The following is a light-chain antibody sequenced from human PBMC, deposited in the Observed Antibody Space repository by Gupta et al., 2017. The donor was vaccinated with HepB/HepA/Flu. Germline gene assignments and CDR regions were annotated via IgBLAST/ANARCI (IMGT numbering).Light chain of an antibody. J-gene: IGLJ2*01. Sequence: SSELTQDPPVSVALGQTVRITCQGDSLRNYHASWFQQKPGQAPKLVLYGNNIRPSGIPDRLSGSNSRNTASLTIAGTQAEDEADYYCNCRDSSGNVVFGGGTRLTVL. CDR3: NCRDSSGNVV. CDR2: GNN. CDR1: SLRNYH. V-gene: IGLV3-19*01.